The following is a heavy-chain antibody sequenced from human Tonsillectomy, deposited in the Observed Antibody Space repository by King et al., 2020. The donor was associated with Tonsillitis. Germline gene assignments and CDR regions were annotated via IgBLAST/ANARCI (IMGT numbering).Heavy chain of an antibody. J-gene: IGHJ4*02. CDR3: AILGLAAGVTY. V-gene: IGHV1-2*02. CDR1: GYAFTAYY. D-gene: IGHD3-9*01. CDR2: INPDSGGT. Sequence: VQLVQSGAEMRKPGASLKVSCKASGYAFTAYYITWVRQAPGQGFEWMGWINPDSGGTDSAQKFQGRLTMTSDASINTVYMSLGSLTSDDTAIYYCAILGLAAGVTYWGQGTLVTVSS.